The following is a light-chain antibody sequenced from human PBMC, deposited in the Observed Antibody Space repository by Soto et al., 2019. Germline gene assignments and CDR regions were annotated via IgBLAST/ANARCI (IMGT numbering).Light chain of an antibody. V-gene: IGKV2-28*01. CDR1: QSLLNSNGNNY. J-gene: IGKJ1*01. CDR2: LGS. Sequence: DIVMTQYTLSLPVTPGEPASISCRSGQSLLNSNGNNYLHWYLQKPGQSPQLLIYLGSNRASGVPDRFSGSVSVTDFTMKISRVEAEEVGVYYCMQALQAPSTFGQGTTVQIK. CDR3: MQALQAPST.